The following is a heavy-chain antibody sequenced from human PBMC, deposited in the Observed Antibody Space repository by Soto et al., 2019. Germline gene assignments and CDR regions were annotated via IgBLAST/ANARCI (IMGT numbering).Heavy chain of an antibody. CDR2: ISWNGDNV. J-gene: IGHJ4*02. Sequence: PGGSLRLSCTVSGFTFDDYAMHWVRQAPGKGLEWVSGISWNGDNVAYANSVKGRFTISRDSAKNSLYLQLNSLRPEDTAFYYCAKIFLWLPPLWGQGTLVTVSS. V-gene: IGHV3-9*01. D-gene: IGHD2-21*01. CDR3: AKIFLWLPPL. CDR1: GFTFDDYA.